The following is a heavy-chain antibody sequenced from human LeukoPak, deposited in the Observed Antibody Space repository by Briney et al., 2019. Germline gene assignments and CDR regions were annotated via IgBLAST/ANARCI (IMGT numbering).Heavy chain of an antibody. CDR3: AKSDPYYYDSSGYNYGFDY. J-gene: IGHJ4*02. CDR1: GFTFSSYA. CDR2: ISGSGGST. D-gene: IGHD3-22*01. Sequence: GGSLRLSCAASGFTFSSYAMSWVRQAPGKGLEWVSSISGSGGSTYYADSVKGRFTISRDNSKNTLYLQMNSLRAEDTAVYYCAKSDPYYYDSSGYNYGFDYWGQGTLVTVSS. V-gene: IGHV3-23*01.